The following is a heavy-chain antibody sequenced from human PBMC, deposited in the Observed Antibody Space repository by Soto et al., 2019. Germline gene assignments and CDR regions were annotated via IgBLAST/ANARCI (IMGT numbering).Heavy chain of an antibody. J-gene: IGHJ4*02. Sequence: EVQLVESGGGLVQPGGSLRLSCEASGFTFSTFWMHWVRRAPGKGLVWVSRINSDGSSTNYADSVKGRVTISRDNAKNMLYLQMNSLRAEDTAVYYCARAFEFRAQGTLVTVSS. V-gene: IGHV3-74*01. CDR3: ARAFEF. CDR2: INSDGSST. CDR1: GFTFSTFW.